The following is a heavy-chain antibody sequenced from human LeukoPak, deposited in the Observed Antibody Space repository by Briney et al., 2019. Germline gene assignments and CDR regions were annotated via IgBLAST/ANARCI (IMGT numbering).Heavy chain of an antibody. V-gene: IGHV3-23*01. D-gene: IGHD3-9*01. CDR1: GFTFSSYG. Sequence: GGSLRLSCAASGFTFSSYGMSWVRQAPGKGLEWVSAISGSGGSTYYADSVKGRFTISRDKSKNTLYLQMNSLRAEDTAVYYCAKGEDDILTNDAFDIWGQGTMVTVSS. CDR3: AKGEDDILTNDAFDI. J-gene: IGHJ3*02. CDR2: ISGSGGST.